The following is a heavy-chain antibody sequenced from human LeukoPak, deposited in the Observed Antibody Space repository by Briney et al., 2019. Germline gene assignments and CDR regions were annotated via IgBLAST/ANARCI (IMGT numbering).Heavy chain of an antibody. CDR3: VRAFVGDGTSTS. CDR2: IKEDGSEK. D-gene: IGHD2-15*01. Sequence: GGSLRLSCAASGFTFSNYWMSWVRQAPGKGLEWVANIKEDGSEKYYVDSVKGRFAISRDNAKNSLYVQMNSLRAEDTAVYYCVRAFVGDGTSTSRGQGTLVTVSS. CDR1: GFTFSNYW. V-gene: IGHV3-7*05. J-gene: IGHJ4*02.